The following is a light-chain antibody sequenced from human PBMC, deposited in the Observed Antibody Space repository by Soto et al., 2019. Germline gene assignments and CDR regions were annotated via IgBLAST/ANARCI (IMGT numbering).Light chain of an antibody. CDR2: ATS. J-gene: IGKJ1*01. Sequence: DIQMTQSPSSLSASVGDRVTITCRASQSISTYLHWYQQKPGTAPKLLIYATSNLQSGVPSRFSGSGSGTDFTLTINSLQPEGSATYYCQQAYSTPWTFGQGTKVDIK. V-gene: IGKV1-39*01. CDR3: QQAYSTPWT. CDR1: QSISTY.